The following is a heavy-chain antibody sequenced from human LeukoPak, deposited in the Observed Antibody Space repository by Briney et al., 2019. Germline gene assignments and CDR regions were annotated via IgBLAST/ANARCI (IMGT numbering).Heavy chain of an antibody. CDR2: ISSSSSYI. CDR3: ARAPDYTSRFHYSDSSDSQVKEAY. Sequence: PSETLSLTCTVSGGSISSSSYYWGWIRQPPGKGLEWVSSISSSSSYIFYADSVKGRFTISRDNAKNSLYLQMNSLRAEDTAVYYCARAPDYTSRFHYSDSSDSQVKEAYWGPGTLVTVSS. D-gene: IGHD3-22*01. V-gene: IGHV3-21*01. J-gene: IGHJ4*02. CDR1: GGSISSSS.